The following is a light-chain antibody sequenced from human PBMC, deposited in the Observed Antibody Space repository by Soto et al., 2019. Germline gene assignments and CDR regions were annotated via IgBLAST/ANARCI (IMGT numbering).Light chain of an antibody. CDR1: QTISTY. Sequence: DIQMTQSPSSLSTSVGDRVTITCRASQTISTYLNWYQHKAGEAPKLLIYDATRLQSGVPSRFSGSGYGTDLTLTISSLQPEDFAIYYCQQYYSDPPWTFGQGTKVELK. J-gene: IGKJ1*01. CDR3: QQYYSDPPWT. CDR2: DAT. V-gene: IGKV1-39*01.